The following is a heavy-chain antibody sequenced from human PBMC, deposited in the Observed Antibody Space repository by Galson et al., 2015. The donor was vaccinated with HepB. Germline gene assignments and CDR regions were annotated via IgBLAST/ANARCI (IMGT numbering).Heavy chain of an antibody. J-gene: IGHJ3*02. CDR1: GFTNYW. D-gene: IGHD7-27*01. Sequence: PVQSLRLSCAASGFTNYWMHWVRQAPGRGLVWVSRINSDGSSTSYADSVKGRFTISRDNAKNTLYLQTNSLRDEDTAVYYCAREGRRTGEVTKAFDMWVQGTMVTVSS. CDR3: AREGRRTGEVTKAFDM. V-gene: IGHV3-74*01. CDR2: INSDGSST.